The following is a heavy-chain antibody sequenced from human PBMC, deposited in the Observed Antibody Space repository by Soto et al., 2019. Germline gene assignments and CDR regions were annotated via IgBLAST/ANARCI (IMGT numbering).Heavy chain of an antibody. Sequence: SETLSLTCTVSGGSISSTSYLWGWIRQPPGKGLEWIGSIYYSGSTYYTPSLKSRVTISEDTSKNQFSLRLNSVTAADTAIYYCVRRGSSSWLFDYWGQGTLVTVSS. J-gene: IGHJ4*02. V-gene: IGHV4-39*01. CDR3: VRRGSSSWLFDY. CDR2: IYYSGST. CDR1: GGSISSTSYL. D-gene: IGHD6-13*01.